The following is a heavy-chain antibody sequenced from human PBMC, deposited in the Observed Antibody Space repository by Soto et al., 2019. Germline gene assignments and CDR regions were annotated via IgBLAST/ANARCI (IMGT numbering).Heavy chain of an antibody. V-gene: IGHV1-18*01. CDR1: GYTFTNYG. D-gene: IGHD3-10*01. Sequence: QVQLVQSGGEVKKPGASVKVSCKASGYTFTNYGISWVRQAPGQGLEWMGWINVYNGNTKYAQKVQGRVTMTTDTATRTAYMGLRSRRSDDTAVYYCARGVGSGSYYNQYNWFDPWGQGTLVTVSS. CDR2: INVYNGNT. CDR3: ARGVGSGSYYNQYNWFDP. J-gene: IGHJ5*02.